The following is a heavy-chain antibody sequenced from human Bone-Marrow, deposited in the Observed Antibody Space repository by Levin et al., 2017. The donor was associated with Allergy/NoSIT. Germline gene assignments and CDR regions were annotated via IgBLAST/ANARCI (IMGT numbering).Heavy chain of an antibody. CDR3: ARDWYYGSGSYYNGIDY. Sequence: LSLTCAASGFTFSSYGMHWVRQAPGKGLEWVAVIWYDGSNKYYADSVKGRFTISRDNSKNTLYLQMNSLRAEDTAVYYCARDWYYGSGSYYNGIDYWGQGTLVTVSS. CDR1: GFTFSSYG. J-gene: IGHJ4*02. CDR2: IWYDGSNK. V-gene: IGHV3-33*01. D-gene: IGHD3-10*01.